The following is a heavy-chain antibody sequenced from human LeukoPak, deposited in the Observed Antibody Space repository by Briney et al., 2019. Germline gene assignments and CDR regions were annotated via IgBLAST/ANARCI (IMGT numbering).Heavy chain of an antibody. V-gene: IGHV3-23*01. CDR2: ISGSGGST. CDR1: GFTFSSYA. D-gene: IGHD5-18*01. Sequence: GGSLRLSCAASGFTFSSYAMSWVRQAPGKGLDWVSGISGSGGSTHYADSVKGRFTIPRDNSKNTLYLQMNSLRAKDTAVYYCARLQGGYSYGDIDYWGQGTLVTVSS. CDR3: ARLQGGYSYGDIDY. J-gene: IGHJ4*02.